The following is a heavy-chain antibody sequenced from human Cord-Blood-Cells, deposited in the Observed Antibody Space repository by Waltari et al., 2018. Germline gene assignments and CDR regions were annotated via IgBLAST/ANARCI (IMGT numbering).Heavy chain of an antibody. CDR2: IHAGNGNT. Sequence: QVQLVQSGAEVKKPGASVQVSCKASGYTFTSYAMHWVRQAPGQRLEWMGWIHAGNGNTKYSQKFQGRVTITRDTSASTAYMELSSLRSEDTAVYYCARDLTPNTLGYCSGGSCYYYYYGMDVWGQGTTVTVSS. J-gene: IGHJ6*02. CDR3: ARDLTPNTLGYCSGGSCYYYYYGMDV. D-gene: IGHD2-15*01. V-gene: IGHV1-3*01. CDR1: GYTFTSYA.